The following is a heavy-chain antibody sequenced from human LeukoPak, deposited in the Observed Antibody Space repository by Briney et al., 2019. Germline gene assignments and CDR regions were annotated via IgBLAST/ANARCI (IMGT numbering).Heavy chain of an antibody. D-gene: IGHD3-22*01. J-gene: IGHJ4*02. CDR1: GFTFSDYY. V-gene: IGHV3-11*01. CDR2: ISSSGSTT. Sequence: GGSLRLSCAASGFTFSDYYMSWIRQAPGKGLEWVSYISSSGSTTYYADSVKGRFTISRDNTKNSVYLQMNSLRAEDTAVYYCARDVGDYYDSSGYWGQGTLVTVSS. CDR3: ARDVGDYYDSSGY.